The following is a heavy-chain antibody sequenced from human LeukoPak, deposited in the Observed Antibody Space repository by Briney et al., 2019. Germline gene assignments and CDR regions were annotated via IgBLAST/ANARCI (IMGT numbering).Heavy chain of an antibody. J-gene: IGHJ4*02. V-gene: IGHV5-10-1*01. CDR1: GDSFTNYW. D-gene: IGHD1-26*01. CDR3: ARRTLGATRTKYFDY. Sequence: GESLKISCQGSGDSFTNYWISWVRQMPGKGLEWMGRIAPSDSYTNYSPSFQGHVTISADKSISTAYLQWSSLKASDTAMYYCARRTLGATRTKYFDYWGQGTLVTVSS. CDR2: IAPSDSYT.